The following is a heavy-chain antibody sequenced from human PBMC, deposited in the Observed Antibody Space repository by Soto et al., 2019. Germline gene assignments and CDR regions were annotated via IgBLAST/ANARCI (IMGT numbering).Heavy chain of an antibody. D-gene: IGHD3-16*01. CDR3: AKDLLQYYDYIWGKTTKRYFDY. V-gene: IGHV3-9*01. J-gene: IGHJ4*02. Sequence: EVQLVESGGGLVQPGRSLRLSCAASGFTFDDYAMHWVRQAPGKGLEWVSGISWNSGSIGYADSVKGRFTISRDNAKNSLYLQMNSLRAEDTALYYCAKDLLQYYDYIWGKTTKRYFDYWGQGTLVTVSS. CDR1: GFTFDDYA. CDR2: ISWNSGSI.